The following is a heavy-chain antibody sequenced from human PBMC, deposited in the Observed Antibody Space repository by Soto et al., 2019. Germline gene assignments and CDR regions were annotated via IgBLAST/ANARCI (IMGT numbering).Heavy chain of an antibody. J-gene: IGHJ4*02. CDR3: ARWEQPLFNY. V-gene: IGHV3-30-3*01. Sequence: QVQLVESGGGVVQPGRSLRLSCAASGFTVTAYTMHWVRQAPGKGLEWVAVISPDGNHKYYADSVKGRFTISRDTSTNTLYLQMNSLRAEDTAKYFCARWEQPLFNYWGQGTLVTVSS. CDR1: GFTVTAYT. CDR2: ISPDGNHK. D-gene: IGHD1-26*01.